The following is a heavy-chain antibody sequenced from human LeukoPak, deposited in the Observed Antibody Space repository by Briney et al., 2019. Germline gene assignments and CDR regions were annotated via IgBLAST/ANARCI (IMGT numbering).Heavy chain of an antibody. CDR3: FEAYYYYYMDV. CDR2: IYYSGST. V-gene: IGHV4-39*01. J-gene: IGHJ6*03. Sequence: PSETLSLTCTVSGDSLIISSYYWGWIRQPPGKGLEWIGSIYYSGSTYYNPSLKSRVTISVDTSKNQFSLKLSSVTAADTAVYYCFEAYYYYYMDVWGKGTTVTVSS. CDR1: GDSLIISSYY.